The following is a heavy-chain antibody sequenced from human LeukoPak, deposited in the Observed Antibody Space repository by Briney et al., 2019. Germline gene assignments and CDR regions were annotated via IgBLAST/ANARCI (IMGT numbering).Heavy chain of an antibody. V-gene: IGHV3-23*01. CDR2: ISGNGGST. Sequence: GGSRRLSCAASGFTVSSYAMSWVRQPPGKGLEWVSLISGNGGSTYYADSVKGRFTISRDSSKNTLFLQMNSLRAEDTAVYYCAKDDGGATWGYYFDYWGQGTLVTVSS. CDR1: GFTVSSYA. J-gene: IGHJ4*02. D-gene: IGHD3-16*01. CDR3: AKDDGGATWGYYFDY.